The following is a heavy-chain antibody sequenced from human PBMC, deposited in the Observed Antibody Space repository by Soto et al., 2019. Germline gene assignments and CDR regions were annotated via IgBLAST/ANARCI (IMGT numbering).Heavy chain of an antibody. V-gene: IGHV1-18*04. Sequence: QVQLVQSGAEVKKPGASVKVSCKASGYTFTSYGISWVRQAPGQGLEWMGWISAYNGNTNYAQKLQGRVTMTTDTSTRTAYMELRSLRSDDTAVYYCARSVLRYFDWSKRENWFDPWGQGTLVTVSS. CDR3: ARSVLRYFDWSKRENWFDP. D-gene: IGHD3-9*01. CDR2: ISAYNGNT. CDR1: GYTFTSYG. J-gene: IGHJ5*02.